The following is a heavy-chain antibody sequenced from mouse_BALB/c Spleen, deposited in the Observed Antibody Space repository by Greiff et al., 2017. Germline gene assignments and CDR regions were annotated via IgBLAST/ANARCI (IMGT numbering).Heavy chain of an antibody. CDR3: ARDRGTYYRYDYFDY. J-gene: IGHJ2*01. D-gene: IGHD2-14*01. V-gene: IGHV2-9*02. CDR1: GFSLTSYG. CDR2: IWAGGST. Sequence: QVQLKESGPGLVAPSQSLSITCTVSGFSLTSYGVHWVRQPPGKGLEWLGVIWAGGSTNYNSALMSSLSISKDNSKSQVFLRMNSLQTDDTAMYYCARDRGTYYRYDYFDYWGQGTPLTVSS.